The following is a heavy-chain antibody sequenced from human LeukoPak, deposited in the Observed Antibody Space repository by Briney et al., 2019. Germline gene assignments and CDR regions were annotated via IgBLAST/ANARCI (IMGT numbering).Heavy chain of an antibody. CDR3: ARESSSKNVDIPYDYYYMDV. CDR2: INHSGST. CDR1: GGSFSGYY. D-gene: IGHD5-12*01. V-gene: IGHV4-34*01. Sequence: SETLSLTCAVYGGSFSGYYWSWIRQPPGKGLEWIGEINHSGSTNYNPSLKSRVTISVDTSKNQFSLKLSSVTAADTAVYYCARESSSKNVDIPYDYYYMDVWGKGTTVTVSS. J-gene: IGHJ6*03.